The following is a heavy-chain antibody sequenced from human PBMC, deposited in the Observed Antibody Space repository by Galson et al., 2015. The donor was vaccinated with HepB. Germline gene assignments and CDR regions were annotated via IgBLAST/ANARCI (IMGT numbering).Heavy chain of an antibody. D-gene: IGHD6-19*01. J-gene: IGHJ4*02. V-gene: IGHV4-39*07. CDR2: IYYSGST. CDR1: GGSISSSSYY. Sequence: SEPLSLTCTVSGGSISSSSYYWGWLRQPPGKGLEWIGSIYYSGSTYYNPSLKSRVTISVDTSKNQFSLKLSSVTAADTAVYYWAGRRLVLDYWGQGTLVTVSS. CDR3: AGRRLVLDY.